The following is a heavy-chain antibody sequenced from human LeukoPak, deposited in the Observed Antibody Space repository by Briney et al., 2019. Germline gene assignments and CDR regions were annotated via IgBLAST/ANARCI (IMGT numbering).Heavy chain of an antibody. D-gene: IGHD3-22*01. CDR3: AKGGADSSGYSLNWFDP. CDR1: GFTFDDYA. Sequence: GGSLRLSGAASGFTFDDYAMHWVRQAPGKGLEWVSGISWNSGSIGYADSVKGRFTISRDNAKNSLYLQMNSLRAEDTALYYCAKGGADSSGYSLNWFDPWGQGTLVTVSS. J-gene: IGHJ5*02. CDR2: ISWNSGSI. V-gene: IGHV3-9*01.